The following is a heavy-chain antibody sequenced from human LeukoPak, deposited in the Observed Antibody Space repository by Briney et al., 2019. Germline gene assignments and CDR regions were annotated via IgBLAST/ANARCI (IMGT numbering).Heavy chain of an antibody. CDR3: ARLTGEQLATVNNRYHYIAV. Sequence: SETLPLTCTVSGGSITGYYWSWIRQPPGKGLEWIGYIYYSGSTNYDPSLKSRVTMSVDTPKNQFSLKLSSVTAADTAVYYCARLTGEQLATVNNRYHYIAVWGKGTAVTVSS. CDR2: IYYSGST. CDR1: GGSITGYY. D-gene: IGHD6-6*01. V-gene: IGHV4-59*08. J-gene: IGHJ6*03.